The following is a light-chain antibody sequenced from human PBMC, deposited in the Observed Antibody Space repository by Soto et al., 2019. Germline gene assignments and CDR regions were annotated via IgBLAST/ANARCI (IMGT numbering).Light chain of an antibody. CDR2: DVS. CDR3: GSYTTSNTVV. V-gene: IGLV2-14*03. J-gene: IGLJ2*01. Sequence: QYALTQPASVSGSPGQSITIACTGTNNDVGAYNYVSWYQQHPGKVPKLIIHDVSSRPAGVSNRFSGSKSGNTASLTISGLQTEDEADYYCGSYTTSNTVVFGGGTKVTVL. CDR1: NNDVGAYNY.